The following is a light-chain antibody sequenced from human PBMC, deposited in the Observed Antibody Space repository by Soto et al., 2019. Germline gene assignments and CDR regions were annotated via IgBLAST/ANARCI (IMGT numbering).Light chain of an antibody. CDR2: EVT. V-gene: IGLV2-14*01. CDR3: TSYASSGLV. J-gene: IGLJ1*01. CDR1: SSDIRDYKY. Sequence: QSALTQPASVSGSPGQSITISCTGTSSDIRDYKYVSWYQQLPGKAPKLIIYEVTRRPSGVSDRFSGSKSGNTASLTISGLQAEDEADYYCTSYASSGLVFGTVIKLTVL.